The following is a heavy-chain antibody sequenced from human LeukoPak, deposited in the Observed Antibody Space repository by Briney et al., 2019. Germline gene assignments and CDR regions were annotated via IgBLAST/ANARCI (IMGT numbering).Heavy chain of an antibody. Sequence: GASVKVSCKASGYTFTSYAMHWVRQAPGQRREWMGWINAGNGNTKYSQKFQGRVTITRDTSATTAYMELSSLRSEDTAVYYCARDEGYSSSVPFDPWGQETLVTVSS. CDR1: GYTFTSYA. V-gene: IGHV1-3*01. CDR3: ARDEGYSSSVPFDP. J-gene: IGHJ5*02. D-gene: IGHD6-13*01. CDR2: INAGNGNT.